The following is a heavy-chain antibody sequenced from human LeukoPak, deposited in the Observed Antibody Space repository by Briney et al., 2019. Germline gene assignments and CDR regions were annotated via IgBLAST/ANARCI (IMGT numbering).Heavy chain of an antibody. CDR1: GGSFSGYY. CDR3: ARGPSGYHNT. J-gene: IGHJ4*02. CDR2: ISYTGST. D-gene: IGHD5-12*01. Sequence: SETLSLTCTVYGGSFSGYYWSWIRQPPGKGLEWIGSISYTGSTYYNPSLKSRVTISVDTSKNQFSLRLNSVTAADTAVYYCARGPSGYHNTGGQGTLVTVSS. V-gene: IGHV4-34*01.